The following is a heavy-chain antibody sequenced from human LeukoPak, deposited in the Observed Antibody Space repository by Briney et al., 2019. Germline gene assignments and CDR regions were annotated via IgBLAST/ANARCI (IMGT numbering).Heavy chain of an antibody. CDR3: ARDQELYYYDSSGYIDY. V-gene: IGHV1-69*04. D-gene: IGHD3-22*01. Sequence: WASVKVSCKASGGTFSSYAIRWVQQAPGQGLEWMGRIIPILGIANYAQKFQGRVTITADKSTSTAYMELSSLRSEDTAVYYCARDQELYYYDSSGYIDYWGQGTLVTVSS. J-gene: IGHJ4*02. CDR2: IIPILGIA. CDR1: GGTFSSYA.